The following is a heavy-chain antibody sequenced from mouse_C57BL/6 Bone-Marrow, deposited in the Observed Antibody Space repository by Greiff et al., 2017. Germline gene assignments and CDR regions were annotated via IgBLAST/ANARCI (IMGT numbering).Heavy chain of an antibody. Sequence: EVQRVESGGDLVKPGGSLKLSCAASGFTFSSYGMSWVRQTPDKRLEWVATISSGGSYTSYPDSGKGRFTISRDNAKNTLYLQLSSRKSEDTALYYCARNSNSWFAYWGQGTLVTVSA. D-gene: IGHD2-5*01. V-gene: IGHV5-6*01. CDR2: ISSGGSYT. J-gene: IGHJ3*01. CDR1: GFTFSSYG. CDR3: ARNSNSWFAY.